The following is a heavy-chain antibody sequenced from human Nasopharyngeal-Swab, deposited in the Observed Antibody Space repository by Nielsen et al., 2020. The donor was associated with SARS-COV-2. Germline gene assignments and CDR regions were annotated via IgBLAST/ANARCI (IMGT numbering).Heavy chain of an antibody. CDR2: INAGNGHT. CDR1: GYNFASYI. CDR3: ARVFVYNYGMDV. V-gene: IGHV1-3*01. J-gene: IGHJ6*02. Sequence: ASVKVSCKVSGYNFASYILHWVRQAPGQRPEWMGWINAGNGHTEYSQKFQGRVTITRDTSATTAYMELSSLRSEDTGVYYCARVFVYNYGMDVWGQGTTVTVS.